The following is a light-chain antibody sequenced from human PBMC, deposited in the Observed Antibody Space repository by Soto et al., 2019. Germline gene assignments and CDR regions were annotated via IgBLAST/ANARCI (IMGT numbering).Light chain of an antibody. CDR3: QQSFSTPSIA. CDR1: QSIAGY. J-gene: IGKJ5*01. CDR2: AAS. Sequence: DIQMTQSPSTLSASVGDRVAITCRASQSIAGYLNWYQQRPGKAPKLLISAASSLQSGVPSRFIGSGSGTDFTLTISSLQPEDSATYFCQQSFSTPSIAFGQGTRLEIK. V-gene: IGKV1-39*01.